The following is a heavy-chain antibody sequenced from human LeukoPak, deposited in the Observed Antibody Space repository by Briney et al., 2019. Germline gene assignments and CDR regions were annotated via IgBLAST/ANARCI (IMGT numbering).Heavy chain of an antibody. D-gene: IGHD1-26*01. CDR1: GFTFSSYG. V-gene: IGHV3-23*01. J-gene: IGHJ4*02. Sequence: SGGTLRLSCAASGFTFSSYGMSWVRQAPGRGLEWVSAISGSGGSTYYADSVKGRFTISRDNSKNTLYLQMNSLRAVDTAVYYCAQSRGVGATTYFDYWGQGTLVTVSS. CDR3: AQSRGVGATTYFDY. CDR2: ISGSGGST.